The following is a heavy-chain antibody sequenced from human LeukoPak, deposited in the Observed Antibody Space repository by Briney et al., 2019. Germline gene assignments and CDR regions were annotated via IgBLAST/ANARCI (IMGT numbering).Heavy chain of an antibody. CDR3: ARDEDSWFNY. Sequence: KAGGSLILSCAASGFTLSDYYMSCIRQPPGKWRGWVSYISSSGSTIYYADSMKGRFTISRDNAKNSLYLQMNSVRDEDTAVYYCARDEDSWFNYWGQGTLVTVSS. D-gene: IGHD6-6*01. V-gene: IGHV3-11*01. CDR2: ISSSGSTI. CDR1: GFTLSDYY. J-gene: IGHJ4*02.